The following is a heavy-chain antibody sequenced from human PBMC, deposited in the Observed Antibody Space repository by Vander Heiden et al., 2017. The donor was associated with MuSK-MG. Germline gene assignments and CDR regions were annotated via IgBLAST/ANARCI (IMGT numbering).Heavy chain of an antibody. CDR1: GFTFSSYA. CDR3: VKGDRSTVTVYFDY. V-gene: IGHV3-23*01. D-gene: IGHD4-17*01. Sequence: EVQLLESGGDLVQPGESLRLSCAASGFTFSSYAMRWVRQAPGKGLEWVSSISGSGGSPYYVGSVKGRFTISRDNSKITLFLQMNSLRAEDTATYYCVKGDRSTVTVYFDYWGQGTLVAVSS. CDR2: ISGSGGSP. J-gene: IGHJ4*02.